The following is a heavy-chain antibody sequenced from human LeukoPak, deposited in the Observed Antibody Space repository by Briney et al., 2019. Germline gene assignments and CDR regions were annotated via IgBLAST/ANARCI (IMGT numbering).Heavy chain of an antibody. CDR3: AKDYGGYYYYYYGMDV. V-gene: IGHV3-30*18. Sequence: GGSLRLSCAASGFTLSSYGMHWVRQAPGKGLEWVAVISYDGSNKYYADSVKGRFTISRDNSKNTLYLQMNSLRAEDTAVYYCAKDYGGYYYYYYGMDVWGQGTTVTVSS. CDR1: GFTLSSYG. J-gene: IGHJ6*02. D-gene: IGHD4-17*01. CDR2: ISYDGSNK.